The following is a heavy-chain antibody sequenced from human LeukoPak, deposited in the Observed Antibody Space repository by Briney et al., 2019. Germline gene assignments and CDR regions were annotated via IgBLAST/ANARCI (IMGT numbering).Heavy chain of an antibody. CDR2: IYYTGRT. D-gene: IGHD1-26*01. Sequence: SETLSLTCTVSGGSISSSSYYWGWIRQPPGKGLEWIGSIYYTGRTYYNPSLESRVTISVDTSKNQFSLKLSSVTAADTAVYYCARDPGGPIWGQGTMVTVSS. J-gene: IGHJ3*02. CDR3: ARDPGGPI. CDR1: GGSISSSSYY. V-gene: IGHV4-39*02.